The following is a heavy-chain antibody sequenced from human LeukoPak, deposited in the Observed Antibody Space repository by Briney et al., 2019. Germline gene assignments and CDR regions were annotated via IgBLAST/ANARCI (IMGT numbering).Heavy chain of an antibody. D-gene: IGHD5-18*01. Sequence: PGGSLRLSCAASGFTFDDYAMHWVRQAPGKGLEWVSLISWDGGSTYYADSVKGRFTISRDNSKNSLYLQMNSLRAEDTALYYCAKDMIVGHSYGRTMLIDYWGQGTLVTVSS. CDR3: AKDMIVGHSYGRTMLIDY. V-gene: IGHV3-43D*03. CDR2: ISWDGGST. CDR1: GFTFDDYA. J-gene: IGHJ4*02.